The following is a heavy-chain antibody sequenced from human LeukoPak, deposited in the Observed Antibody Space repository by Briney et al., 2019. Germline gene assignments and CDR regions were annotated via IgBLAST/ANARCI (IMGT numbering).Heavy chain of an antibody. CDR2: IIPIFGTA. Sequence: ASVKVSCKASGGTFSSYAISWVRQAPGQGLEWMGGIIPIFGTANYAQKFQGRVTMTEDTSTDTAYMELSSLRSEDTAVYYCATSSYSSGWSFDYWGQGTLVTVSS. CDR1: GGTFSSYA. D-gene: IGHD6-19*01. CDR3: ATSSYSSGWSFDY. J-gene: IGHJ4*02. V-gene: IGHV1-69*06.